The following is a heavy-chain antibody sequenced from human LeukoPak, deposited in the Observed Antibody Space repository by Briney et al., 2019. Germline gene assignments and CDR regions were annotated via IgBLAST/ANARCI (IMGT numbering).Heavy chain of an antibody. J-gene: IGHJ4*02. Sequence: ASVTVSCKASGYTFTSYAMHWVRQAPGQRLEWMGWINAGNGNTKYSQKFQGRVTITRDTSASTAYMELGSLRSEDTAVYYCASLAVAGFFDYWGQGTLVTVSS. CDR1: GYTFTSYA. D-gene: IGHD6-19*01. CDR3: ASLAVAGFFDY. V-gene: IGHV1-3*01. CDR2: INAGNGNT.